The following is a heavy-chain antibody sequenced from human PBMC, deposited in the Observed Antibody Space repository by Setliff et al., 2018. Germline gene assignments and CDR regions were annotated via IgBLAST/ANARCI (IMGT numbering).Heavy chain of an antibody. CDR1: GGSISSSSYY. CDR2: IYYSGST. V-gene: IGHV4-39*01. J-gene: IGHJ3*02. D-gene: IGHD3-22*01. CDR3: XXHVKGPITAKPAYYYDSSGQHAFDI. Sequence: SETLSLTCTVSGGSISSSSYYWGWIRQPPGKGLEWIGSIYYSGSTYYNPSLKSRVTIXXXTSXXXXXXXXXXXXXXXXXXYYXXXHVKGPITAKPAYYYDSSGQHAFDILGQGTMVTVSS.